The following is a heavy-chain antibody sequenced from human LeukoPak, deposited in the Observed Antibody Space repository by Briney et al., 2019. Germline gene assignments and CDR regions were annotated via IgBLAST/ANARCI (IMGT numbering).Heavy chain of an antibody. D-gene: IGHD5-24*01. CDR3: ARSGDGYNFGY. CDR1: GFTFSSYG. V-gene: IGHV3-30*03. J-gene: IGHJ4*02. CDR2: ISCDGSNK. Sequence: PGGSLRLSCAASGFTFSSYGMHWVRQAPGKGLEWVAVISCDGSNKYYADSVKGRFTISRDNSKNTLYLQMNSLRAEDTAVYYCARSGDGYNFGYWGQGTLVTVSS.